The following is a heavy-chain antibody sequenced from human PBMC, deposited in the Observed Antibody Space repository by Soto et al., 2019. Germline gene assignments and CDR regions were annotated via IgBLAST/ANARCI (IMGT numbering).Heavy chain of an antibody. CDR2: MNPNSGNT. V-gene: IGHV1-8*01. CDR1: GYTFTSYD. D-gene: IGHD3-9*01. Sequence: QVQLVQSGAEVKKPGASVKVSCKASGYTFTSYDSNWVRQATGQGLEWMGWMNPNSGNTGYAHTFQGRVTMSRNTSIRTAYMELSSLRSADPAVYYCARERTTISMDVWGQGTTVTVSS. J-gene: IGHJ6*02. CDR3: ARERTTISMDV.